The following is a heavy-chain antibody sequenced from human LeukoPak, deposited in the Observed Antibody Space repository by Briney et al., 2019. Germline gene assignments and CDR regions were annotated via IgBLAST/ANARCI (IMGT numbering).Heavy chain of an antibody. CDR1: GGSISSYY. J-gene: IGHJ4*02. CDR3: ARGLGMATSDY. V-gene: IGHV4-59*01. CDR2: IYYSGST. Sequence: PSETLSLTCTVSGGSISSYYWSWIRQPPGKGLEWIGYIYYSGSTNYNPSLKSRVTISVDTSKNQFFLKLSSVTAADTAVYYCARGLGMATSDYWGQGTLVTVSS. D-gene: IGHD5-24*01.